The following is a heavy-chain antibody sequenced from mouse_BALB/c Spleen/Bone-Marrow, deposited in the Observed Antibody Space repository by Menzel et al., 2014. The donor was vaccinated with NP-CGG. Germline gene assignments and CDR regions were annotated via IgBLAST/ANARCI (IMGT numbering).Heavy chain of an antibody. CDR2: IWGDGTT. V-gene: IGHV2-6-7*01. J-gene: IGHJ4*01. Sequence: VQLQQSGPGLVAPSQSLSITCTVSGFSLTVFGINWIRQPPGKGLEWLGMIWGDGTTDYNSALKSRLSIKKDNSKSQVFLKMNSLQAGDTARYYCAREKYGNYYAMDYFGQAASATVSS. D-gene: IGHD2-10*02. CDR1: GFSLTVFG. CDR3: AREKYGNYYAMDY.